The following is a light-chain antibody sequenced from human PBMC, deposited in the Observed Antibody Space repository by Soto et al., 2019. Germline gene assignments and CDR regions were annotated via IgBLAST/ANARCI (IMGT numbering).Light chain of an antibody. V-gene: IGKV3D-20*01. CDR1: QSVSSSY. CDR3: QQYGSSSGT. Sequence: EIVLTQSPATLSLSPGERATLSCGASQSVSSSYLAWYQQKPGLAPRLLIYDGSSRVTGIPDRFSGSGSGTDFTLTISRLEPEDFALYYCQQYGSSSGTFGQGTRLEIK. J-gene: IGKJ5*01. CDR2: DGS.